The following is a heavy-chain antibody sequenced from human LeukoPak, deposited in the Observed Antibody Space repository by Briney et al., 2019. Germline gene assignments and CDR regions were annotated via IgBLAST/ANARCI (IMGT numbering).Heavy chain of an antibody. J-gene: IGHJ3*02. CDR3: ARDRLDTFFGDGAFDI. D-gene: IGHD3-10*01. CDR2: INHSGST. CDR1: GGSFSGYY. V-gene: IGHV4-34*01. Sequence: SETLSLTCAVYGGSFSGYYWSWIRQPPGKGLEWIGEINHSGSTNYNPSLKSRVTISVDTSKNQFSLKLSSVTAADTAVYYCARDRLDTFFGDGAFDIWGQGTMVTVSS.